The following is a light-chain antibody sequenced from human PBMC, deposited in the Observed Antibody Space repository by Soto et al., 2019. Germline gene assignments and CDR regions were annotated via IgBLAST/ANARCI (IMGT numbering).Light chain of an antibody. CDR2: LNSDGSH. Sequence: QPVLTQSPSASASLGASVNLTCTLSSGHRSYTIAWHQQQPEKGPRPLMKLNSDGSHNKGDGFPDRFSGSRSGAERYLTISSLQSDDGADYYCQTWATDIRVFGGGTKLTVL. V-gene: IGLV4-69*01. CDR1: SGHRSYT. CDR3: QTWATDIRV. J-gene: IGLJ2*01.